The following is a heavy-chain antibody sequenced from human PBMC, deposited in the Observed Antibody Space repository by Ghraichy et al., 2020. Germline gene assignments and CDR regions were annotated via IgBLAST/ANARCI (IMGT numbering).Heavy chain of an antibody. CDR2: ISGSGGST. Sequence: GESLNISCAASGFTFSSYAMSWVRQAPGKGLEWVSAISGSGGSTYYADSVKGRFTISRDNSKNTLYLQMNSLRAEDTAVYYCAKDQELVVVVAAPGPNWFDPWGQGTLVTVSS. D-gene: IGHD2-15*01. J-gene: IGHJ5*02. CDR3: AKDQELVVVVAAPGPNWFDP. CDR1: GFTFSSYA. V-gene: IGHV3-23*01.